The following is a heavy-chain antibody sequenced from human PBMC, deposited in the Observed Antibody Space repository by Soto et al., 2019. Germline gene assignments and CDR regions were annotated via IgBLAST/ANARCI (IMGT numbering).Heavy chain of an antibody. CDR2: ISGSGGST. CDR1: GFTFSSYA. J-gene: IGHJ6*02. CDR3: ARARIAAAGTYYYYYGMDV. D-gene: IGHD6-13*01. V-gene: IGHV3-23*01. Sequence: EVQLLESGGGLVQPGGSLRLSCAASGFTFSSYAMSWVRQAPGKGLEWVSAISGSGGSTYYADSVKGRFTISRDNSKNTLYLQMNSLRAEDTAVYYCARARIAAAGTYYYYYGMDVWGQGTTVTVSS.